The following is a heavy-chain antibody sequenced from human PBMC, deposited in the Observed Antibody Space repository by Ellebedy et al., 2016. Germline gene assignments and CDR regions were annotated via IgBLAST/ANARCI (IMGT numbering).Heavy chain of an antibody. CDR3: AKDMEYCSGGSCYSGFSY. D-gene: IGHD2-15*01. CDR1: GFTFSAHY. CDR2: ITSSGGHM. V-gene: IGHV3-21*04. J-gene: IGHJ4*02. Sequence: GESLKISXAASGFTFSAHYMHWVRQAPGKGLEWVSFITSSGGHMYYADSVKGRFTISRDNAKNSLYLQMNSLRAEDTALYYCAKDMEYCSGGSCYSGFSYWGQGTLVTVSS.